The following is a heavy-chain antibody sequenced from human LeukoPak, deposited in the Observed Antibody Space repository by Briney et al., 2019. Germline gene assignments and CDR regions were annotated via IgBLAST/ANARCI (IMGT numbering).Heavy chain of an antibody. D-gene: IGHD5-18*01. Sequence: GGSLRLSCAASGFTFTSYWMSWVRQAPGKGLEWVANIKQDGGEKYYVNSVEGRFTISRDNAKNSVYLQMDSLRAEDMALYYCARIGGYCYGPGYWGQGTLVTVSS. CDR2: IKQDGGEK. CDR1: GFTFTSYW. J-gene: IGHJ4*02. CDR3: ARIGGYCYGPGY. V-gene: IGHV3-7*05.